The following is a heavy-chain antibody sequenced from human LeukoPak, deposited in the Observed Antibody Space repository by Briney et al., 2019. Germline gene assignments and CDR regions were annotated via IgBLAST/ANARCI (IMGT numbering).Heavy chain of an antibody. CDR1: GGSMFGSH. CDR2: VFSSGST. V-gene: IGHV4-4*07. Sequence: SVTLSLTCTVSGGSMFGSHWSWIRQPAGKGLEWLGRVFSSGSTNYNPSLKSRLTMSVNTSKNQFYLKLSSVTAADTAVYFCTRDVTLSPSHPWGQGTLVTVSS. CDR3: TRDVTLSPSHP. J-gene: IGHJ5*02. D-gene: IGHD2-21*02.